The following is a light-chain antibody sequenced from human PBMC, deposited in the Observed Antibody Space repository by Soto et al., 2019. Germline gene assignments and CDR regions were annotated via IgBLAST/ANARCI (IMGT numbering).Light chain of an antibody. Sequence: QSVLTQPRSASGTPGQRVAISCSGASSNIGSTRANWYRQLPGSAPKLLIYSDNQRPSGVPDRFSGSKSGTSASLAISGLQSEDEADYYCAAWDNSLNGSVFGTGTKLTVL. CDR1: SSNIGSTR. CDR2: SDN. J-gene: IGLJ1*01. CDR3: AAWDNSLNGSV. V-gene: IGLV1-44*01.